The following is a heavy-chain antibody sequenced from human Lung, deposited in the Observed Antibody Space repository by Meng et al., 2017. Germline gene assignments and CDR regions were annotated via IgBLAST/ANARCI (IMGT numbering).Heavy chain of an antibody. CDR3: ASGYGLPS. CDR1: GDSVSANSAA. V-gene: IGHV6-1*01. D-gene: IGHD5-18*01. CDR2: TYYRSKWYN. Sequence: QVQRQQSVPGLVMPSKTLSLTCAISGDSVSANSAAWNWIRQSPSRGLEWLGRTYYRSKWYNDYAVSVKSRIIITPDTSKNQFSLQLNSVTPEDTAVYFCASGYGLPSWGQGTLVTVSS. J-gene: IGHJ5*02.